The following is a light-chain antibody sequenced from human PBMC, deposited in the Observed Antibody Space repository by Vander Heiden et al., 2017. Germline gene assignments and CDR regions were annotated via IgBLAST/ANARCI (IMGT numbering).Light chain of an antibody. V-gene: IGKV1-5*01. Sequence: DIQMTQSTSTLSASVGDRVTVTCRASQSIHYYLAWFQQKPGKAPNLLISNASNLESGVPSRFSGSGSGTEFTLTITRLQPDDFATYFCQQYHSPCTFGQGTKLE. CDR2: NAS. CDR3: QQYHSPCT. CDR1: QSIHYY. J-gene: IGKJ1*01.